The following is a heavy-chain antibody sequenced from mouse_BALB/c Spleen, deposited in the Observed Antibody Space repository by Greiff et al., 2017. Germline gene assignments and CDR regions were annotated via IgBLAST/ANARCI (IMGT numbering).Heavy chain of an antibody. Sequence: KQPGSELVRPGASVKLSCKASGYTFTSYWMHWVKQRPGQGLEWIGNIYPGSGSTNYDEKFKSKATLTVDTSSSTAYMQLSSLTSEDSAVYYCTRGVDGYYWYFDVWGAGTTVTVSS. D-gene: IGHD2-3*01. J-gene: IGHJ1*01. CDR2: IYPGSGST. CDR1: GYTFTSYW. V-gene: IGHV1S22*01. CDR3: TRGVDGYYWYFDV.